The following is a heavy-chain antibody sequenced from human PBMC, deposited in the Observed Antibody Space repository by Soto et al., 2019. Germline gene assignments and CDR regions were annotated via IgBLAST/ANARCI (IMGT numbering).Heavy chain of an antibody. V-gene: IGHV4-31*03. D-gene: IGHD1-1*01. CDR3: ARDRDNPAGWFDP. J-gene: IGHJ5*02. Sequence: QVQLQESGPGLVKPSQTLSLTCTVSGGSISSGGYYWSWIRQHPGKGLEWIGYIYYSGSTYYNPSLTKRVTISVDTSKNQFSLKLSSVTAADTAVYYCARDRDNPAGWFDPWGQGTLVTVSS. CDR2: IYYSGST. CDR1: GGSISSGGYY.